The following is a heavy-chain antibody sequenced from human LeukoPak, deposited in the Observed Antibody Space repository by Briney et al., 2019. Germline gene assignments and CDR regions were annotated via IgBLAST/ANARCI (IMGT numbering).Heavy chain of an antibody. V-gene: IGHV4-39*01. Sequence: SETLSLTCTVSGGCISGSSYYWGWIRQPPGKGLEWIGSIYYSGSTYYNPSLKSRVTVSLDTSKNQFSLKLSSVTAADTAVYYCARGSYDVLTGYSTFGEYWGQGTLLTVSS. D-gene: IGHD3-9*01. CDR1: GGCISGSSYY. CDR2: IYYSGST. J-gene: IGHJ4*02. CDR3: ARGSYDVLTGYSTFGEY.